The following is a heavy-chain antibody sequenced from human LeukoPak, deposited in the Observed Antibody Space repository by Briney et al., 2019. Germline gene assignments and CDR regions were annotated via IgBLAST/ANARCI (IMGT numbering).Heavy chain of an antibody. V-gene: IGHV4-34*01. J-gene: IGHJ3*02. Sequence: PETLSLTCAVYGGSFSGYYWSWIRQPPGKGLEWIGEINHSGSTNYNPSLKSRVTISVDTSKNQFSLKLSSVTAADTAVYYCAREREGSSWYDNAFDIWGQGTMVTVSS. D-gene: IGHD6-13*01. CDR1: GGSFSGYY. CDR2: INHSGST. CDR3: AREREGSSWYDNAFDI.